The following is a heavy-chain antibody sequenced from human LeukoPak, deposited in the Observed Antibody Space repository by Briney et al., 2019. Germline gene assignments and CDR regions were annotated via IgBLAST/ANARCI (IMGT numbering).Heavy chain of an antibody. CDR3: ARALVSSDI. CDR1: GFTFSSSY. D-gene: IGHD6-6*01. J-gene: IGHJ3*02. Sequence: GGSLRLSCAVSGFTFSSSYMNWVRQAPGKGLEWVANIKQDGSEKYYVDSVKGRFTISRDNAQNSLYLQMNSLRAEDTAVYYCARALVSSDIWGQGTMVTVSS. CDR2: IKQDGSEK. V-gene: IGHV3-7*01.